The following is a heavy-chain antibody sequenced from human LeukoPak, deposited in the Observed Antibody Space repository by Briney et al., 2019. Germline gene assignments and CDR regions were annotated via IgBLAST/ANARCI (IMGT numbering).Heavy chain of an antibody. CDR1: GYTFTSYG. Sequence: GASVKVSCKASGYTFTSYGISWVRQAPGQGLEWMGWISAYNGNTNYAQKLQGRVTLTRDTSTSTVYMELSSLRSEDTAVYYCARSSTLGNYFDYWGQGTLVTVSS. CDR2: ISAYNGNT. J-gene: IGHJ4*02. V-gene: IGHV1-18*01. CDR3: ARSSTLGNYFDY. D-gene: IGHD6-13*01.